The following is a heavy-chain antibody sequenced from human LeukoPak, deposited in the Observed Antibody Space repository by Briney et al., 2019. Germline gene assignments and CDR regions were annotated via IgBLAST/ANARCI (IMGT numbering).Heavy chain of an antibody. Sequence: LPGGSLRLSCAASGFTFSSYAMSWVRQAPGKGLEWVSAISGSGGSTYYADSVKGRFTISRDNSKNTLYLQMNSLRAEDTAVYYCAKDISGYYGSGSYYGDWGQGTLVTVSS. D-gene: IGHD3-10*01. CDR1: GFTFSSYA. CDR2: ISGSGGST. CDR3: AKDISGYYGSGSYYGD. V-gene: IGHV3-23*01. J-gene: IGHJ4*02.